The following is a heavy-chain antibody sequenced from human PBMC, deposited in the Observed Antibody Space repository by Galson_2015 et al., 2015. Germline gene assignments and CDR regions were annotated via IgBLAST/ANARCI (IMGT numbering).Heavy chain of an antibody. CDR2: ISDGGGDT. CDR1: GFTFSSYV. J-gene: IGHJ4*02. Sequence: SLRLSCAASGFTFSSYVMNWVRQAPVKGLEWVSAISDGGGDTYYADSVMGRFTISRDNSKNTLYLQMNSLRAEDTAVYHCAKRGPGYYFDYWAREPWSPSPQ. V-gene: IGHV3-23*01. D-gene: IGHD3-16*01. CDR3: AKRGPGYYFDY.